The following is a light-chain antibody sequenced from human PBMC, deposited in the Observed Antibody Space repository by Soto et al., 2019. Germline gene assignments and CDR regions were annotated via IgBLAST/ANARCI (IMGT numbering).Light chain of an antibody. J-gene: IGLJ3*02. V-gene: IGLV1-51*01. CDR3: GTWDTSLSAGV. CDR2: DTD. CDR1: SSNIGKND. Sequence: QSVLTQPPSVSAAPGQNVTISCSGSSSNIGKNDVLWYRQFPGTVPKLLIYDTDKRPSGIPDQFSGSKSGTSATLGITGLQTGDEADYYCGTWDTSLSAGVFGGGTKLTVL.